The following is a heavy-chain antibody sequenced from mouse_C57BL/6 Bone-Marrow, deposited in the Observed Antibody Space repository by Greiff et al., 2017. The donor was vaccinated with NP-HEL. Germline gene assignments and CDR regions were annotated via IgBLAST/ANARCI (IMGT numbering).Heavy chain of an antibody. V-gene: IGHV3-5*01. CDR2: IYYSGTI. CDR3: ARDNDYDYDGYYYAMDY. CDR1: GISITTGNYR. Sequence: EVQLQQSGPGLVKPSQTVFLTCTVTGISITTGNYRWSWIRQFPGNKLEWIGYIYYSGTITYNPSLTSRTTITRDTPKNQFFLEMNSLTAEDTATYYCARDNDYDYDGYYYAMDYWGQGTSVTVSS. J-gene: IGHJ4*01. D-gene: IGHD2-4*01.